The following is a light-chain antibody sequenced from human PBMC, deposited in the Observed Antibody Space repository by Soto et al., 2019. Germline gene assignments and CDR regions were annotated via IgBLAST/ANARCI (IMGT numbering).Light chain of an antibody. CDR2: GAS. J-gene: IGKJ1*01. Sequence: EIVMTQSPATLSVSAGDRATLSCRASQSFSSNLSWYQQRPGQAPRLLIYGASTRATGIPDRFSGSGSGTDFTLTISRLEPEDFAVYYCQQYGSSGTFGQGTKVDIK. CDR3: QQYGSSGT. CDR1: QSFSSN. V-gene: IGKV3-20*01.